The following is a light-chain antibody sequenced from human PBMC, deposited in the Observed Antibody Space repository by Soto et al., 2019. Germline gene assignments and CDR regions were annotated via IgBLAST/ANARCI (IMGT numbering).Light chain of an antibody. J-gene: IGLJ1*01. V-gene: IGLV2-8*01. CDR1: SSDVGADNY. CDR3: CSIEGSSYHV. Sequence: QSALTQPPSASGSPGQSVTISCTGTSSDVGADNYVSWYQQHPGKAPKLLIYEVTKRPSGVPDRFSGSRSGNTASLTVSGLQADDEAEYYCCSIEGSSYHVFGTGTQLTVL. CDR2: EVT.